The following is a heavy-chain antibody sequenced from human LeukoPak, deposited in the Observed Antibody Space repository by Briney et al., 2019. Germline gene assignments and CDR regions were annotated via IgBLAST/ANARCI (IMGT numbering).Heavy chain of an antibody. Sequence: SVKVSCKASGGTFSSYAISWVRQAPGQGLEWMGRIIPIFGTANYAQKFQGRVTITTDESTSTAYMELSSLRSEDTAVYYCAGDEGIWSGYDYAPFDYWGQGTLVTVSS. V-gene: IGHV1-69*05. J-gene: IGHJ4*02. CDR1: GGTFSSYA. D-gene: IGHD3-3*01. CDR2: IIPIFGTA. CDR3: AGDEGIWSGYDYAPFDY.